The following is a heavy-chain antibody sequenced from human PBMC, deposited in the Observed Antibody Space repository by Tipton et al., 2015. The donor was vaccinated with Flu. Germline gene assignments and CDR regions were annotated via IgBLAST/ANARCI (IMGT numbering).Heavy chain of an antibody. V-gene: IGHV4-4*07. J-gene: IGHJ4*02. CDR1: GGSMNNFY. CDR3: ARVFMFQGDLYFGD. CDR2: IYVSGTT. D-gene: IGHD3-10*01. Sequence: TLSLTCNVSGGSMNNFYWTWIRQTAGKGLEWIGRIYVSGTTDYNPSLKSRVTISIDTSMNQFSLRLRSVTAADTAVYYCARVFMFQGDLYFGDWGQGTLVTVSS.